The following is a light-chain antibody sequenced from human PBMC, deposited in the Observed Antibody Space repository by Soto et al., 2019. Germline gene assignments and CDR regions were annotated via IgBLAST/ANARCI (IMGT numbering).Light chain of an antibody. CDR3: QQYGYLVT. CDR2: GAS. V-gene: IGKV3-20*01. J-gene: IGKJ4*01. CDR1: QTITNNY. Sequence: EIVLTQSPGTLSLSPGGRATPSCMASQTITNNYLAWYPQNPGRAHRPLIYGASSRATGIPDRFSGSRSGTDFTLTIIRLEPEDFAMYYDQQYGYLVTFGGGTKVDIK.